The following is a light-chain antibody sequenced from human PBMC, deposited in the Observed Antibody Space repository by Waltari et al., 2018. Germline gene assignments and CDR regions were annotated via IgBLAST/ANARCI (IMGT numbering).Light chain of an antibody. J-gene: IGLJ3*02. CDR2: DVT. CDR3: SSRTNSITWV. V-gene: IGLV2-14*03. Sequence: WYQQHPGKAPKVVIYDVTERPSGVSNRFSGSKSGSTASPTISGLQTEDEADYYCSSRTNSITWVFGGGTKVTVL.